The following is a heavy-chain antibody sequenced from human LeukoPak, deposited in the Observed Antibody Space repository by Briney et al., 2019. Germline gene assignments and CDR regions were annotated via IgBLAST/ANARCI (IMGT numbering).Heavy chain of an antibody. V-gene: IGHV3-30-3*01. CDR2: ISYDGSNK. CDR3: ARSDLLELPHYYYGMDV. D-gene: IGHD1-26*01. J-gene: IGHJ6*02. CDR1: GFTVSSNY. Sequence: GGSLRLSCAASGFTVSSNYMSWVRQAPGKGLEWVAVISYDGSNKYYADSVKGRFTISRDNSKNTLYLQMNSLRAEDTAVYYCARSDLLELPHYYYGMDVWGQGTTVTVSS.